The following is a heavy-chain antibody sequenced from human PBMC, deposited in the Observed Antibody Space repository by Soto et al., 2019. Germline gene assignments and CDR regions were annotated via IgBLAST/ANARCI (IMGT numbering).Heavy chain of an antibody. CDR2: ISGSGSST. D-gene: IGHD6-6*01. V-gene: IGHV3-23*01. J-gene: IGHJ4*02. Sequence: EVQLLESGGGLVQPGGSLRLSCAASGFRFSSKAMSWVRQAPGKGLEWVSIISGSGSSTYYTDSLKGRFTISRENSKNMVYLEMNYLRAEDTAVYYCAKENGFQFVNIGASGFDYWGQGSLVSVSS. CDR1: GFRFSSKA. CDR3: AKENGFQFVNIGASGFDY.